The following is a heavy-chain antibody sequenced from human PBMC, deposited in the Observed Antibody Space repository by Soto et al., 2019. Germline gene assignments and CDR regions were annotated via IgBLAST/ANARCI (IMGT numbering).Heavy chain of an antibody. Sequence: EVQLVESGGGLVQPGGSLRLSCAVSGFTFTSYTMNWVRQTPGKGLEWVSYISSSSSTMYYADSVKGRFTISRDNAKNSLYLQMNSLRAEDTAVYYCASPIAAAGTGWGYWGQGTLVTVSS. D-gene: IGHD6-13*01. J-gene: IGHJ4*02. CDR3: ASPIAAAGTGWGY. V-gene: IGHV3-48*01. CDR1: GFTFTSYT. CDR2: ISSSSSTM.